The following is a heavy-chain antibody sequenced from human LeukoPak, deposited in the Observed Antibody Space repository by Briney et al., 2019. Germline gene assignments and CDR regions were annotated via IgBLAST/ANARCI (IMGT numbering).Heavy chain of an antibody. CDR3: AKDLYQVVPAYMDV. J-gene: IGHJ6*03. Sequence: PGGSLRLSCAASGFTFSSYGMNWVRQAPGKGLEWVSGISPSGGITYYTDSVKGRFTISRDNSKNTLYLQMNSLRAEDTAVYYCAKDLYQVVPAYMDVWGKGTTVTISS. V-gene: IGHV3-23*01. CDR1: GFTFSSYG. CDR2: ISPSGGIT. D-gene: IGHD2-2*01.